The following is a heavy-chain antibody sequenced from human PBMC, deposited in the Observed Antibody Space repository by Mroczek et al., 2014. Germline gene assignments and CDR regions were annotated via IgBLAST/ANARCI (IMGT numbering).Heavy chain of an antibody. CDR1: GGSISSSSYY. CDR2: IYYSGST. CDR3: ATSRPGPDIVVVPAAIGYYFDY. V-gene: IGHV4-39*01. D-gene: IGHD2-2*01. Sequence: QVQLQHGGPGLVKPSETLSLTCTVSGGSISSSSYYWGWIRQPPGKGLEWIGSIYYSGSTYYNPSLKSRVTISVDTSKNQFSLKLSSVTAADTAVYYCATSRPGPDIVVVPAAIGYYFDYWGQGTLVTVSS. J-gene: IGHJ4*02.